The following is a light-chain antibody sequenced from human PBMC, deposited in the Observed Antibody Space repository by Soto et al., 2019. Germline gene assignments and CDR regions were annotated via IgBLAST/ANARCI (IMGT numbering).Light chain of an antibody. CDR2: AAS. J-gene: IGKJ3*01. V-gene: IGKV1-27*01. Sequence: DIQMTKSPSSLSASVGDRVTVTCRASQGINNYLAWYQHKPGEVPNLLIYAASTLHSGVPSRFSGSGSGTDFTLTISSLQPEDGATYYSHKYDRDPFTVGPVTKVDIE. CDR3: HKYDRDPFT. CDR1: QGINNY.